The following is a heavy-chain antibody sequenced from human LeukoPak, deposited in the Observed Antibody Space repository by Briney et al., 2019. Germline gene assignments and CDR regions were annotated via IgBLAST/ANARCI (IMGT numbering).Heavy chain of an antibody. D-gene: IGHD3-3*01. J-gene: IGHJ4*02. CDR2: ISSSGSTI. Sequence: PGGSLRLSCAASGFTFSSHEMNWVRQAPGKGLEWVSYISSSGSTIYYADSVKGRFTISRDNAKNSLYLQMNSLRAEDTAVYYCARGKVFWSGYGYCFDYWGQGTLVTVSS. CDR3: ARGKVFWSGYGYCFDY. CDR1: GFTFSSHE. V-gene: IGHV3-48*03.